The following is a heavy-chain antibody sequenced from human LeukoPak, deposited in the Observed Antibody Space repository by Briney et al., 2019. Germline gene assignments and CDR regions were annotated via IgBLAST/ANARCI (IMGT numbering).Heavy chain of an antibody. CDR1: GFTLSSYW. Sequence: QPGGSLRLSCAASGFTLSSYWMSWVRQAPGKGLEWVANIKYDGSEIYYVDSVKGRFTISRDIANNSLNLQMNGLRAEDTAVYYCARDIAAAGLFFDYWGQGTLVTVSS. J-gene: IGHJ4*02. CDR3: ARDIAAAGLFFDY. CDR2: IKYDGSEI. V-gene: IGHV3-7*01. D-gene: IGHD6-13*01.